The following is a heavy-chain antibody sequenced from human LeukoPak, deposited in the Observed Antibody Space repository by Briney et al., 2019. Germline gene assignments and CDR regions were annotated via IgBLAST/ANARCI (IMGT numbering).Heavy chain of an antibody. CDR2: ISYDGSNK. CDR1: GFTFSSYA. Sequence: GGSLRLSCAASGFTFSSYAMHWVRQAPGKGLEWVAVISYDGSNKYYADSVKGRFTISRDNSKNTLYLQMNSLRAEDAALYYCAKGSIAGATTGLDYWGQGTLVTVSS. V-gene: IGHV3-30*04. D-gene: IGHD1-26*01. J-gene: IGHJ4*02. CDR3: AKGSIAGATTGLDY.